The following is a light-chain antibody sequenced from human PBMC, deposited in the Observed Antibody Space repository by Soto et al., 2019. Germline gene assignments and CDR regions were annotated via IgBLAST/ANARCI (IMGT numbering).Light chain of an antibody. Sequence: QSLLTQPASVSRSPGPSITISCSGTSSDIGSYNHVAWYQQSPGKSPTPMIYAVSDRPSGVSDRFSGSKSGITASLTISGHKTEDEADYDVISYTCRQSYLVGTGTEGTVL. V-gene: IGLV2-14*03. CDR1: SSDIGSYNH. CDR2: AVS. CDR3: ISYTCRQSYL. J-gene: IGLJ1*01.